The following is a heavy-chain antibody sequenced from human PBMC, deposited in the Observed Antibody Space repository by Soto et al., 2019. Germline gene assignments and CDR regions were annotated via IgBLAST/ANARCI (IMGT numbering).Heavy chain of an antibody. D-gene: IGHD6-6*01. Sequence: TLSLTCTVSGGSISNGYYYWSWVRQNPGKGLEWIGHIYHSGRTYYNPSLKSRVSISIDTSKNQFSLHLSSVTAADTAVYXXARWVEVSLDYFDSWGQGNPVTVSS. J-gene: IGHJ4*02. CDR1: GGSISNGYYY. CDR3: ARWVEVSLDYFDS. V-gene: IGHV4-31*03. CDR2: IYHSGRT.